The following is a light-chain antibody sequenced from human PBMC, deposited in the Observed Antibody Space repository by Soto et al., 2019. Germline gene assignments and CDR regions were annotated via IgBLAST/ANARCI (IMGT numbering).Light chain of an antibody. CDR2: AAS. CDR3: QQLKRYPLS. CDR1: QDISSY. V-gene: IGKV1-9*01. Sequence: DIQLTQSPSSLSASIGDRVTITCRASQDISSYLAWYRQKAGKAPELLIEAASTLQSGVPSRFSGSGSGTDFALTISRLQPEDFATYYCQQLKRYPLSFGGGTKVEIK. J-gene: IGKJ4*01.